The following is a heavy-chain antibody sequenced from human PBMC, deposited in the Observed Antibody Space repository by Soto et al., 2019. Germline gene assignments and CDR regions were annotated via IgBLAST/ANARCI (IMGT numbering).Heavy chain of an antibody. CDR1: GYSFLNYW. CDR2: IYPGDSDA. V-gene: IGHV5-51*01. J-gene: IGHJ4*02. Sequence: GESRKSSCKTSGYSFLNYWIGWVRQMPGKGLEWMGIIYPGDSDARYSPSFQGQVTISADKSISTVYLQWSSLKASDTAMYYCARHIVDTSMTASFNYWGQGTQVTVS. D-gene: IGHD5-18*01. CDR3: ARHIVDTSMTASFNY.